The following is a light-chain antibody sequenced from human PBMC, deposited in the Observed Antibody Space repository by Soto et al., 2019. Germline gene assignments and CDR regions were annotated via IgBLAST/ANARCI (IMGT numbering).Light chain of an antibody. CDR3: SSSTSSSSHVV. CDR2: DVS. V-gene: IGLV2-14*01. CDR1: SSDVGGYNY. Sequence: QSALTQPASVSGSPGQSITISCTGTSSDVGGYNYVSWYQQHPGKAPKLMIYDVSNRPSGVSNRFSGSKSGNTASLTISGRQAAEEADYYCSSSTSSSSHVVFGGGTKVTVL. J-gene: IGLJ2*01.